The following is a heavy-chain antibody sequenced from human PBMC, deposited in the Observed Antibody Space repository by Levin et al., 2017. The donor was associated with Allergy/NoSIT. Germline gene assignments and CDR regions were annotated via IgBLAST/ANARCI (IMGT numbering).Heavy chain of an antibody. CDR3: ARLGASRTLSMAYYFYGMDV. CDR2: IYQSGSP. J-gene: IGHJ6*02. D-gene: IGHD4/OR15-4a*01. V-gene: IGHV4-38-2*01. Sequence: ASETLSLTCAVSGDLISSGYYWAWIRQSPGRGLEWIGTIYQSGSPYYNSSLKRRVTVSVDTSKNQLSLQLRSLTAADTAIYFCARLGASRTLSMAYYFYGMDVWGHGTSVTVSS. CDR1: GDLISSGYY.